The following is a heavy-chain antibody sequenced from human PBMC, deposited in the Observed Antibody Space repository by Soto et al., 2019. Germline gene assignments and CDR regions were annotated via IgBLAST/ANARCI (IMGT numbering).Heavy chain of an antibody. CDR3: ARDQGYCSGGSCYSGLFDY. V-gene: IGHV3-11*01. CDR1: GFTFSDYY. CDR2: ISSSGSTI. D-gene: IGHD2-15*01. Sequence: GGSLRLSCAASGFTFSDYYMSWIRQAPGKGLEWVSYISSSGSTIYYADSVKGRFTISRDNAKNSLYLQMNSLRAEDTAVYYCARDQGYCSGGSCYSGLFDYWGQGTLVTVSS. J-gene: IGHJ4*02.